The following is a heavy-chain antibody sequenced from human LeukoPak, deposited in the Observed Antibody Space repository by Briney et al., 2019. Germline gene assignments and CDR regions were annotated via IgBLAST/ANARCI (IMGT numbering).Heavy chain of an antibody. CDR1: GGSISSGSYY. D-gene: IGHD3-10*01. CDR3: ARDGGGERKNYYGSGSYPNWFDS. V-gene: IGHV4-61*02. CDR2: IYTSGST. Sequence: SETLSLTCTVSGGSISSGSYYWSWIRQPAGKGLEWIGRIYTSGSTNYNPSLKSRVTISVGTSKNQFSLKLSSVTAADTAVYYCARDGGGERKNYYGSGSYPNWFDSWGQGTLVIVSS. J-gene: IGHJ5*01.